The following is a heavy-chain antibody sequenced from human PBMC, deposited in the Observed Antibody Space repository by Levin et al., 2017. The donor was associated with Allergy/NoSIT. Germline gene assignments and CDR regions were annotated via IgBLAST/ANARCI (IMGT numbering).Heavy chain of an antibody. J-gene: IGHJ4*02. CDR2: INEDGSYT. D-gene: IGHD1-1*01. Sequence: GESLKISCAGSGFTFSRFWMHWVRQVPGKGLVWVSRINEDGSYTSYADSVKGRFTISRDNTKNTLYVQMNSLRVDDTAVYYCARGGMEPVDYWGQGTLVTVSS. CDR3: ARGGMEPVDY. CDR1: GFTFSRFW. V-gene: IGHV3-74*01.